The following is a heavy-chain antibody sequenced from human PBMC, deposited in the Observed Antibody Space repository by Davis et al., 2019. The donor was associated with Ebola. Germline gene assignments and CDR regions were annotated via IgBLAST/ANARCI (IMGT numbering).Heavy chain of an antibody. V-gene: IGHV3-74*01. CDR2: INSDGSST. D-gene: IGHD5-12*01. J-gene: IGHJ6*02. CDR3: ARDRQPLGYGGYYYYGMDV. CDR1: GFTFSSYG. Sequence: HTGGSLRLSCAASGFTFSSYGMHWVRQAPGKGLVWVSRINSDGSSTSYADSVKGRFTISRDNAKNTLYLQMNSLRAEDTAVYYCARDRQPLGYGGYYYYGMDVWGQGTTVTVSS.